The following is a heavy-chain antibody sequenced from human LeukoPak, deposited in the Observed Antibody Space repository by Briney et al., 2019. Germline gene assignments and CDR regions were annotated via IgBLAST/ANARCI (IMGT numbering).Heavy chain of an antibody. CDR2: ISGSGGST. CDR1: GFTFSSYA. Sequence: GGSLRLSCAASGFTFSSYAMSWVRQAPGKGLEWVSAISGSGGSTYYADSVKGRFTISRDNSKNTLYLQMNSLRAEDTAVYYCAKDLILWFGESYSPYFDYWGQGTLVTVSS. V-gene: IGHV3-23*01. CDR3: AKDLILWFGESYSPYFDY. J-gene: IGHJ4*02. D-gene: IGHD3-10*01.